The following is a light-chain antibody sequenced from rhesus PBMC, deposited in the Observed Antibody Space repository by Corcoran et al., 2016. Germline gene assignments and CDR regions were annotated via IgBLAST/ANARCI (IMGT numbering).Light chain of an antibody. CDR1: ENVNNY. Sequence: DIQMTQSPSSLSASVGDRVTITRRASENVNNYLNWYQQKQGKAPKLLISKASTLQSGVPSRFRGSGSGTAYTFTNSILQPEDVATYYCQHGYGTPLTFGGGTKVEIK. J-gene: IGKJ4*01. CDR2: KAS. V-gene: IGKV1-74*01. CDR3: QHGYGTPLT.